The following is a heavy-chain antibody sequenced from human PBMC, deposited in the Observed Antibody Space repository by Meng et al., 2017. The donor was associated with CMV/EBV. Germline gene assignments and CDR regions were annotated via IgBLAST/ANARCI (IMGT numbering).Heavy chain of an antibody. J-gene: IGHJ6*02. V-gene: IGHV3-48*03. CDR2: ISSSGSTI. CDR3: ARDQYSSSSHYYYYGMDV. D-gene: IGHD6-6*01. CDR1: GFTFSSYE. Sequence: GGSLRLSCAASGFTFSSYEMNWVRQVPGKGLEWVSYISSSGSTIYYADSVKGRFTISRDNAKNSLYLQMNSLRAEDTAVYYCARDQYSSSSHYYYYGMDVWGQGTTVTVSS.